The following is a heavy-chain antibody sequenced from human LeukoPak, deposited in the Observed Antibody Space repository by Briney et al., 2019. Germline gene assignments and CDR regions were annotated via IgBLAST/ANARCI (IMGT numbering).Heavy chain of an antibody. CDR1: GYTLTELS. V-gene: IGHV1-24*01. D-gene: IGHD6-19*01. Sequence: ASVKVSCKVSGYTLTELSMHWVRQAPGKGLEWMGGFDPEDGETIYAQKFQGRVTMTEDTSTDTAYMELSSLRSEDTAVYYCATGPIIAVAGYYYYMDVRGKGTTVTVSS. J-gene: IGHJ6*03. CDR2: FDPEDGET. CDR3: ATGPIIAVAGYYYYMDV.